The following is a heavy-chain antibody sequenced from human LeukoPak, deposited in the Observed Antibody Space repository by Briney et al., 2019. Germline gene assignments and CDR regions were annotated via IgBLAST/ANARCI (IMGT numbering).Heavy chain of an antibody. CDR3: AKDPYGTRYFDY. CDR2: LSGSGGNT. D-gene: IGHD2-2*01. V-gene: IGHV3-23*01. Sequence: GGSLRLSCAASGFTFNKYAMSWVRQAPGKGLEWVSSLSGSGGNTYYADSVKGRFTISRDNSKDTVYLQMNSLRAGDTAVYYCAKDPYGTRYFDYWGQGTLVTVSS. J-gene: IGHJ4*02. CDR1: GFTFNKYA.